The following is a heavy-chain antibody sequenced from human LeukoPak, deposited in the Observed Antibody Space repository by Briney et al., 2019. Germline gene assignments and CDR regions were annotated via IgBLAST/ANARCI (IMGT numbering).Heavy chain of an antibody. Sequence: PGRSLRLSCAASEFIFGSYAMHWVRQAPGKGLEWVAVISYDGSNKYYADSVKGRFTISRDNSKNTLYLQMNSLRAEDTAVYYCARELLWFGELLSNDYWGQGTLVTVSS. D-gene: IGHD3-10*01. V-gene: IGHV3-30*04. CDR1: EFIFGSYA. CDR3: ARELLWFGELLSNDY. J-gene: IGHJ4*02. CDR2: ISYDGSNK.